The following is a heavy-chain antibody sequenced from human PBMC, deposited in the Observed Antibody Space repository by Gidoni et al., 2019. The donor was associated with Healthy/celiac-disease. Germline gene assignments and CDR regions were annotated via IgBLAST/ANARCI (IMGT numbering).Heavy chain of an antibody. CDR2: IYWNDDK. J-gene: IGHJ3*02. Sequence: LTLQESGPTPVKPTQTLTLTCTYSGFSLSTRGVGVGWIRQPPGKALEWLALIYWNDDKRYSPSLKSRLTITKYTSKNQVVLTMTNMDPVDTATYYCAHLHMNRWIYDSSGRDAFDIWGQVTMVTVSS. CDR3: AHLHMNRWIYDSSGRDAFDI. CDR1: GFSLSTRGVG. D-gene: IGHD3-22*01. V-gene: IGHV2-5*01.